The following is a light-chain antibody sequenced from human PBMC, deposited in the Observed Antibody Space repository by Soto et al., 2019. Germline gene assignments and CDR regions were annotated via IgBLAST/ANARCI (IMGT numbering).Light chain of an antibody. CDR1: SSDVGRYNY. J-gene: IGLJ2*01. CDR2: EVR. V-gene: IGLV2-14*01. Sequence: QSALTQPASVSGSPGQSITIYCTGTSSDVGRYNYVSWFQQHPGKAPKLMICEVRNRPSGVSNRFSGSKSGNTASLTISGLQAEDEAYYYCSSYTSNNSVLFGGGTKVTVL. CDR3: SSYTSNNSVL.